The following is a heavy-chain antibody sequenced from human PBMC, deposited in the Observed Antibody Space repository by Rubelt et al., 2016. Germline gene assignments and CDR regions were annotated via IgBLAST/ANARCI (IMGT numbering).Heavy chain of an antibody. V-gene: IGHV3-53*01. CDR3: VRDLNT. Sequence: EVQVVESGGGLIQPGGSLRLSCTASGFIVSNNYMSWVRQAPGKGLEWVSVTNVGGATDDADSVKGRFTISRDNSKNTLYLQMNSLRAEDTAVYYCVRDLNTWGQGTLVTVSS. CDR1: GFIVSNNY. CDR2: TNVGGAT. J-gene: IGHJ5*02.